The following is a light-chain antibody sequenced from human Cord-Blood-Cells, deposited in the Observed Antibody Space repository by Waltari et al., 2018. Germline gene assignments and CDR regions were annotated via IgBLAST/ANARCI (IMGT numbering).Light chain of an antibody. CDR3: QQYNSYSRT. Sequence: DIQMTQSPSTLSASVGDRVTITCRASQSISSWLAWYQQKPRKAPKLLIYKASSFESGVPSRFSGSGAGTEFTLTISSLQPDDFATYYCQQYNSYSRTFGQGTKLEIK. V-gene: IGKV1-5*03. CDR2: KAS. CDR1: QSISSW. J-gene: IGKJ2*01.